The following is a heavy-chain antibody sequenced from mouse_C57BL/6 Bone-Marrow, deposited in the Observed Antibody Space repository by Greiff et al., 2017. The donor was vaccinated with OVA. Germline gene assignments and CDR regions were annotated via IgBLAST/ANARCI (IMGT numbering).Heavy chain of an antibody. CDR1: GYTFTDYN. V-gene: IGHV1-18*01. CDR3: AREGPSWFAY. J-gene: IGHJ3*01. Sequence: VQLQQSGPELVKPGASVKIPCKASGYTFTDYNMDWVKQSHGKSLEWIGDINPNNGGTIYNQKFKGKATLTVDTSSSTAYMELRSLTSEDTAVYYCAREGPSWFAYWGQGTLVTVSA. CDR2: INPNNGGT.